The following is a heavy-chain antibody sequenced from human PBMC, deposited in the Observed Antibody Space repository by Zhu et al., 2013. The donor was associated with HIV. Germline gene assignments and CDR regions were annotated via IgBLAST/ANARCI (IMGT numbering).Heavy chain of an antibody. J-gene: IGHJ4*02. CDR1: GFTFSGSA. CDR3: TRPGWPYYFDY. Sequence: EVQLVESGGGLVQPGGSLKLSCAASGFTFSGSAMHWVRQASGKGLEWVGRIRSKANSYATAYAASVKGRFTISRDDSKNTAYLTNEQPRKPRTRPCITVTRPGWPYYFDYVGPGNPGHRLL. CDR2: IRSKANSYAT. D-gene: IGHD6-19*01. V-gene: IGHV3-73*02.